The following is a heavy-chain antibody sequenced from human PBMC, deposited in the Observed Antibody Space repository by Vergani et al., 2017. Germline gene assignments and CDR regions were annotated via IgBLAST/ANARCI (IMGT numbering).Heavy chain of an antibody. D-gene: IGHD4-17*01. CDR3: AKDGRENSDYGYFDY. V-gene: IGHV3-30*02. J-gene: IGHJ4*02. CDR2: IGYDGRIK. Sequence: QVQLVETGGGVVQPGGSLRLYCATSGFSFNTYGAHGVREAPGKGLEWVAFIGYDGRIKYNVDSVKGRFTISRDTSKQTLSLQMRSLRADDTAVYYCAKDGRENSDYGYFDYWGQGTLVAVS. CDR1: GFSFNTYG.